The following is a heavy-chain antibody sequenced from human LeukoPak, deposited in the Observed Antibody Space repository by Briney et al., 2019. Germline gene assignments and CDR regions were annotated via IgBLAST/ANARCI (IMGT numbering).Heavy chain of an antibody. CDR2: IYNSGST. Sequence: SETLSLTCTVSGDYVSSGSFYWNWIRRPPGKGPEWIGCIYNSGSTNFNPSLKSRITISVDMSKNQFSLKLSSVTSADTAVYYCARLPRYGDSFFDYWGQGTLVTVSA. J-gene: IGHJ4*02. V-gene: IGHV4-61*01. CDR3: ARLPRYGDSFFDY. CDR1: GDYVSSGSFY. D-gene: IGHD3-10*01.